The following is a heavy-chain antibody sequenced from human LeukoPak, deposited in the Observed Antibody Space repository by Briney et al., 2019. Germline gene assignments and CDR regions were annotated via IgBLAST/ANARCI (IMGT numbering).Heavy chain of an antibody. CDR2: IYYSGST. D-gene: IGHD5-24*01. Sequence: PSETLSLTCTASGGFISSGSYYWGWIRQPPGKGLEWIGNIYYSGSTYYSPSLKSRVTISVGTSKNQFSLKLSSVTSADTAVFYYAGFQLPRGSFVYWGQGILVTVSS. V-gene: IGHV4-39*01. CDR1: GGFISSGSYY. J-gene: IGHJ4*02. CDR3: AGFQLPRGSFVY.